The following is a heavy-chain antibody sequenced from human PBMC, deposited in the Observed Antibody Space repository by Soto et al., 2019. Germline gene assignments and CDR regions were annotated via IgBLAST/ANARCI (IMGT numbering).Heavy chain of an antibody. CDR3: ARGETSYYYDSSGYYPLFAY. D-gene: IGHD3-22*01. CDR2: IYYSGST. V-gene: IGHV4-61*01. J-gene: IGHJ4*02. Sequence: PSETLSLTCTVSGGSVSSGSYYWSWNRQPPGKGLEWIGYIYYSGSTNYNPSLKSRVTISVDTSKNQFSLKLSSVTAADTAVYYCARGETSYYYDSSGYYPLFAYGGQGTLVPGSS. CDR1: GGSVSSGSYY.